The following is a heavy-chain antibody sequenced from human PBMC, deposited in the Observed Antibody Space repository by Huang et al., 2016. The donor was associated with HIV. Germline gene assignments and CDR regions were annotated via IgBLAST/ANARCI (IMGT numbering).Heavy chain of an antibody. V-gene: IGHV3-48*01. CDR1: GYTFSTYS. J-gene: IGHJ4*02. Sequence: EVQLVESGGGLAQPGGSLRLSCVASGYTFSTYSMNWVRQVPGKVMEWVSYISKTSGATSYAESVKGRFTVSRDNVKNSLYLQMNRLRVEDTAMYYCVRDSSSGLQLRYWGQGALVIVS. CDR3: VRDSSSGLQLRY. CDR2: ISKTSGAT. D-gene: IGHD3-22*01.